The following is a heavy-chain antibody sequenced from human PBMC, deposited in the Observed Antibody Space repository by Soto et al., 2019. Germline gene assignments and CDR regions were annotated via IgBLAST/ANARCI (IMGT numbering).Heavy chain of an antibody. CDR2: IWYDGSNK. D-gene: IGHD2-21*02. CDR1: GFTFSSYG. V-gene: IGHV3-33*01. CDR3: ARGTLRWLLGY. Sequence: VGSLRLSCAASGFTFSSYGMHWVRQAPGKGLEWVAVIWYDGSNKYYADSVKGRFTISRDNSKNTLYLQMNSLRAEDTAVYYCARGTLRWLLGYWGQGTLVTVPQ. J-gene: IGHJ4*02.